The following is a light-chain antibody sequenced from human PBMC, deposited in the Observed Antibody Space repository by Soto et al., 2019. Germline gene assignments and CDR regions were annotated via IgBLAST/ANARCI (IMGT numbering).Light chain of an antibody. Sequence: EIVLTQSPGTLSLSPGERATLSCRSSHSVSSNYLAWYQQKPGQAPRLLIYDVSSRATGIPDRFSGSGSGTDFTLTISRLEPVDFAVYYCEQYGISPTFGQGNKVEIK. CDR1: HSVSSNY. CDR2: DVS. V-gene: IGKV3-20*01. CDR3: EQYGISPT. J-gene: IGKJ1*01.